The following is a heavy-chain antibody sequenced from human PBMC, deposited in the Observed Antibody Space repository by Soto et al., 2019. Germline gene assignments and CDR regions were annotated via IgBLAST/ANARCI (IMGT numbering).Heavy chain of an antibody. CDR2: IRGFSPYT. CDR3: ARDRGYDAHDYYYNAMDV. Sequence: GGSLRLSCISSGFTFRTYTMNWVRQAPGKGLEWVSGIRGFSPYTFYAESVKGRFTISRDNAKNSLYLQMNSLRAEDTAVYYCARDRGYDAHDYYYNAMDVWGQGTSVTVSS. CDR1: GFTFRTYT. J-gene: IGHJ6*02. D-gene: IGHD2-15*01. V-gene: IGHV3-21*01.